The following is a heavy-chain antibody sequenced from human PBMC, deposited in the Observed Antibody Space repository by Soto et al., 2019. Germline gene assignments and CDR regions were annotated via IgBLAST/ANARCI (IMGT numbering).Heavy chain of an antibody. CDR3: ARLSYCGGDCYSPYYYYGMEV. V-gene: IGHV4-30-4*07. CDR2: ISYGGST. D-gene: IGHD2-21*02. J-gene: IGHJ6*02. Sequence: GCISYGGSTSYNPSLKSRVTISVDTSKNQFSLKLSSVTAADTAVYYCARLSYCGGDCYSPYYYYGMEVWGQGTTVTVPS.